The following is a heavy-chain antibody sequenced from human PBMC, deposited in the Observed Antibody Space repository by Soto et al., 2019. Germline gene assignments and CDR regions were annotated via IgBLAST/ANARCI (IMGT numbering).Heavy chain of an antibody. J-gene: IGHJ4*02. D-gene: IGHD6-13*01. CDR3: ARHGKQQQASYYFDY. CDR1: GGSISSSSYY. Sequence: QLQLQASGPGLVKPSETLSLTCTVSGGSISSSSYYWGWIRQPPGKGLEWIGSIYYSGSTYYNPSLKSRVTITVDTSKNQFSLKLSSVTAADTAVYYCARHGKQQQASYYFDYWGQGTLVTVSS. CDR2: IYYSGST. V-gene: IGHV4-39*01.